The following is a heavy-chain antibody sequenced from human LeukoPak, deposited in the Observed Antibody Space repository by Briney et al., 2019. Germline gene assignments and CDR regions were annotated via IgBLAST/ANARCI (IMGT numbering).Heavy chain of an antibody. J-gene: IGHJ4*02. CDR3: ARPRERWLQSGSFDY. CDR2: IYPGDSDT. D-gene: IGHD5-24*01. V-gene: IGHV5-51*01. Sequence: GESLKISFKGSGYSFTSYWIGWVRQMPGKGLEWMGIIYPGDSDTRYSPSFQGQVTISADKSISTAYLQWSSLKASDTAMYYCARPRERWLQSGSFDYWGQGTLVTVSS. CDR1: GYSFTSYW.